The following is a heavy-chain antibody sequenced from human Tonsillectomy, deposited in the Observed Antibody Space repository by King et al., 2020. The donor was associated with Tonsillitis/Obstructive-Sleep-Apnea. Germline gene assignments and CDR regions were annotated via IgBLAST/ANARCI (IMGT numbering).Heavy chain of an antibody. Sequence: LQLQESGPGLVRPSEALSLTCTVSGGSTSSSSYYWGWIRQSPVKGLEWIGSIYYDGTTYYNPSLKSRVTISVDTSKNQFSLRLTSVTAADTAVYYCARHVDYTKTSYYCMDVWGKGTTVTVSS. CDR2: IYYDGTT. CDR3: ARHVDYTKTSYYCMDV. CDR1: GGSTSSSSYY. J-gene: IGHJ6*03. D-gene: IGHD4-11*01. V-gene: IGHV4-39*01.